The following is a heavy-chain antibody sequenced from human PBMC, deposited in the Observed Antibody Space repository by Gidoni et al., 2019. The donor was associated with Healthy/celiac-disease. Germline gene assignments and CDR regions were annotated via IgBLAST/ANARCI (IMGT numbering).Heavy chain of an antibody. V-gene: IGHV4-34*01. CDR2: INHSGST. CDR1: GGSFSGYY. Sequence: QVQLQQWGAGLLKPSATLSLTCSVYGGSFSGYYWSWIRPPPGKGLEWIGEINHSGSTKYNPSLKSRVTISVDTSKNQFSLKLSSVTAADTAVYYCARGDGYDFWSPGAWFDPWGQGTLVTVSS. J-gene: IGHJ5*02. CDR3: ARGDGYDFWSPGAWFDP. D-gene: IGHD3-3*01.